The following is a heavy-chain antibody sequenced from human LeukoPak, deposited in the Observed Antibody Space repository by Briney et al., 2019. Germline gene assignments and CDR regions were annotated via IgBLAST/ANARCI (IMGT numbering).Heavy chain of an antibody. CDR2: IYSGGST. Sequence: GGSLRLSCAASGFTVSSNYMSWVRQAPGKGLEWVSVIYSGGSTYYADSVKGRFTISRDNSKNTLYLQMNSLRAEDTAVYYCARLYYYDSSGRDYWGQGTLVTVSS. CDR1: GFTVSSNY. D-gene: IGHD3-22*01. CDR3: ARLYYYDSSGRDY. J-gene: IGHJ4*02. V-gene: IGHV3-53*01.